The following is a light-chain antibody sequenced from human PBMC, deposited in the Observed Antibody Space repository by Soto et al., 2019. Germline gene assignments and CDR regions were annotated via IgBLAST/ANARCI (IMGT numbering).Light chain of an antibody. J-gene: IGKJ2*01. CDR1: QSVSSY. CDR2: DAS. Sequence: EIVLTQSPATLSLSPGERATLSCSASQSVSSYLAWYQQKPGQAPRLLIYDASNRATGIPARFSGSGSGTDFPLTISSLEDEDVAVYYCQQRSNWPPGYTFGEGTKLEIK. V-gene: IGKV3-11*01. CDR3: QQRSNWPPGYT.